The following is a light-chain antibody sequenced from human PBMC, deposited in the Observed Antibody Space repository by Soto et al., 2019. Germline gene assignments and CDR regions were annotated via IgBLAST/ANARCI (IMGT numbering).Light chain of an antibody. CDR3: QQYLVTPWT. CDR1: QRVSNNY. J-gene: IGKJ1*01. CDR2: GAS. V-gene: IGKV3-20*01. Sequence: DIVLTQSPGTLSLSPGERATLSCRASQRVSNNYLAWYQQKPGQAPRLLIHGASTRATGIPDRFSGSGSGTDFTLTIGRLEPEDVAVYYCQQYLVTPWTFGQGTKVDIK.